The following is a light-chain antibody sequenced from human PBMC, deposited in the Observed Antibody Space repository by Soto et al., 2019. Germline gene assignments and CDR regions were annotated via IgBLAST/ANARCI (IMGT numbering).Light chain of an antibody. V-gene: IGLV2-14*01. Sequence: LTQPASVSGSPGQSITISCTGTSSDVAAYDYVSWYQQHPGKVPKLMIYEVSNRPSGVSNRFSGSKSGNTASLTISGLQAEDEADYYCSSYTSSSTRVFGAGTKVTV. J-gene: IGLJ1*01. CDR3: SSYTSSSTRV. CDR2: EVS. CDR1: SSDVAAYDY.